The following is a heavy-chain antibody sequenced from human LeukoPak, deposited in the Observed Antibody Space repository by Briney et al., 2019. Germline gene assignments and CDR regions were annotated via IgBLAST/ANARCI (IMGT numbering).Heavy chain of an antibody. J-gene: IGHJ6*02. D-gene: IGHD3-10*01. CDR3: VKYSGSGMDV. CDR1: GFTFSSYW. CDR2: IDQDGSEK. Sequence: GGSLRLSCAASGFTFSSYWMTWVRQAPGRGLQWVANIDQDGSEKYYVDSVKGRFTISRDNAKNSLYLQMNSLRVEDTAVYYCVKYSGSGMDVWGHGTTVTVSS. V-gene: IGHV3-7*01.